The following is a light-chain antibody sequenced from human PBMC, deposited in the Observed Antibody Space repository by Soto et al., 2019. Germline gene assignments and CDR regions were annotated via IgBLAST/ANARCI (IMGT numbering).Light chain of an antibody. CDR1: QSVNIY. J-gene: IGKJ1*01. CDR3: RQHDKLLGT. CDR2: GAS. Sequence: CRASQSVNIYLAWYQQKPGQAPRLLIYGASTRATGIPARFSGSGTGTETTLACSILHSDDLPFYYMRQHDKLLGTCAQGTKVDIK. V-gene: IGKV3-15*01.